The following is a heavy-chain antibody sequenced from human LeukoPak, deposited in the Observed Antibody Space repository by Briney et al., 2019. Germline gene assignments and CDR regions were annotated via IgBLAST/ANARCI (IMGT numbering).Heavy chain of an antibody. D-gene: IGHD2-21*01. CDR1: GGSISSYY. J-gene: IGHJ5*02. Sequence: SETLSLTCTVPGGSISSYYWSWVRQPAGKGLQWIGRIYSSGNTNYNPSLKSRVTMSVDTSKNQFSLNLSSVTAADTAVYYCARLGETAYKWFDPWGQGSLVTVSS. CDR3: ARLGETAYKWFDP. V-gene: IGHV4-4*07. CDR2: IYSSGNT.